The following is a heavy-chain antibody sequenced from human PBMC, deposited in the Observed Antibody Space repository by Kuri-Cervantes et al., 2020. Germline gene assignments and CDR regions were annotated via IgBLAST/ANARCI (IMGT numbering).Heavy chain of an antibody. D-gene: IGHD3-3*01. V-gene: IGHV1-69*13. CDR1: GYTFTSYD. CDR2: IIPIFGTA. Sequence: SVKVSCKASGYTFTSYDINWVRQATGQGLEWMGGIIPIFGTANYAQKFQGRVTITADESTSTAYMELSSLRSEDTAVYYCARGPGFGVVIMPTHYMDVWGKGTTVTVSS. J-gene: IGHJ6*03. CDR3: ARGPGFGVVIMPTHYMDV.